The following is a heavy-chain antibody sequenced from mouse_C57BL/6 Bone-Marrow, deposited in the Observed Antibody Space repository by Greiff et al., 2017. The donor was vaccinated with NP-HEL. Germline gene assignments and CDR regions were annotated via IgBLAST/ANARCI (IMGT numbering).Heavy chain of an antibody. J-gene: IGHJ4*01. CDR2: IYPGSGNT. CDR3: ARSYYCGSSLYAMDY. D-gene: IGHD1-1*01. Sequence: QVQLQQSGAELVRPGASVKLSCKASGYTFTDYYINWVKQRPGQGLEWIARIYPGSGNTYYNEKFKGKATLTAEKSSSTAYMQLSSLTSEDTAVYFWARSYYCGSSLYAMDYWGQGTSVTVSS. V-gene: IGHV1-76*01. CDR1: GYTFTDYY.